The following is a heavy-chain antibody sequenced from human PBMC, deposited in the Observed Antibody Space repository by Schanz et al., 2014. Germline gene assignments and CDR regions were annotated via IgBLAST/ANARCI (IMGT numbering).Heavy chain of an antibody. Sequence: QVQLVESGGGVVQPGGSLRLSCAASGFTFSNYGLHWVRQAPGKGLEWVAFIRYNGINEYYADSVKGRFTISRDNSKNTPYLQKNSRRAEDTAVYYCAKDLPSDYYIAYWGQGTLVTVSS. CDR2: IRYNGINE. D-gene: IGHD3-22*01. CDR3: AKDLPSDYYIAY. CDR1: GFTFSNYG. V-gene: IGHV3-30*02. J-gene: IGHJ4*02.